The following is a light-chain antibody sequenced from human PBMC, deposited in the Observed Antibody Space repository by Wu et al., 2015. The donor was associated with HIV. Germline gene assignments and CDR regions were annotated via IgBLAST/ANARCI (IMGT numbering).Light chain of an antibody. J-gene: IGKJ5*01. V-gene: IGKV3-11*01. CDR3: QYRTT. CDR2: DAS. Sequence: EIVMTQSPATLSVSPGERATLSCRASQSVISYLAWYQQKPGQTPRLLFFDASNRATGIPARFSGRGSGTDFTLTISSLESEDFAVYFCQYRTTFGQGTRLESK. CDR1: QSVISY.